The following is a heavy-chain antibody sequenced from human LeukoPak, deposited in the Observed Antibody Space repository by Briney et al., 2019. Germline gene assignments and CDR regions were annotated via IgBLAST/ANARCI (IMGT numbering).Heavy chain of an antibody. J-gene: IGHJ4*02. CDR3: ARYRGSGSYFDY. CDR1: GFTFSDYY. D-gene: IGHD3-10*01. V-gene: IGHV3-11*04. Sequence: GGSLRLSCAASGFTFSDYYMSWIRQAPGKGLEWVSYISTSSNTIYYADSVKGRFTISRDNAKNSLYLQMNSLRVEDTAVYYCARYRGSGSYFDYWGQGTLVIVSS. CDR2: ISTSSNTI.